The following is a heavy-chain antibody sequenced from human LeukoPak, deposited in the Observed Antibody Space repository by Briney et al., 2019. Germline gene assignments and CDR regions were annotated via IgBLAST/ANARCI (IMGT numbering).Heavy chain of an antibody. CDR3: ARDERAYYSDSGSSSPRDYYYYYMDV. D-gene: IGHD3-10*01. CDR1: GFSFSDYY. Sequence: GGSLRLSCAASGFSFSDYYMTWIRQTPGKGLEWVSDISSNGRGTFYAESVRGRFTVSRDNAKKSLYLQVNSLRVEDTAVYYCARDERAYYSDSGSSSPRDYYYYYMDVWGKGITVTVSS. V-gene: IGHV3-11*01. J-gene: IGHJ6*03. CDR2: ISSNGRGT.